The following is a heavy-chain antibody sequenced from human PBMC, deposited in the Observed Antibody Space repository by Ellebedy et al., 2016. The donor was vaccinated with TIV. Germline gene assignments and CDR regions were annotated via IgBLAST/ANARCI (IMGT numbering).Heavy chain of an antibody. CDR3: ARDFGYSSGWQKSINWFDP. CDR2: IYYSGST. CDR1: GGSISSYY. V-gene: IGHV4-59*01. Sequence: SETLSLXXTVSGGSISSYYWSWIRQPPGKGLEWIGYIYYSGSTNYNPSLKSRVTISVDTSKNQFSLKLSSVTAADTAVYYCARDFGYSSGWQKSINWFDPWGQGTLVTVSS. D-gene: IGHD6-19*01. J-gene: IGHJ5*02.